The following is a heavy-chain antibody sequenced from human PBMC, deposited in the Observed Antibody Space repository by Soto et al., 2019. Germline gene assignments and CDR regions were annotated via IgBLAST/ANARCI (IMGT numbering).Heavy chain of an antibody. J-gene: IGHJ6*02. CDR1: GFTFSDYY. CDR2: ISSSSSYT. Sequence: GGSLKLSCAASGFTFSDYYMSWIRQAPGKGLEWVSYISSSSSYTNYADSVKGRFTISRDNAKNSLYLQMNSLRAEDTAVYYCARVPPLLRYFDWLLAAPANYYYYGMDVWGQGTTVTVSS. CDR3: ARVPPLLRYFDWLLAAPANYYYYGMDV. D-gene: IGHD3-9*01. V-gene: IGHV3-11*06.